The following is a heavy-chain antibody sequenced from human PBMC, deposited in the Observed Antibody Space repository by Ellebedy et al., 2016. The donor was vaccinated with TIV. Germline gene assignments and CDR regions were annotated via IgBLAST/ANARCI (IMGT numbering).Heavy chain of an antibody. J-gene: IGHJ4*02. Sequence: PGGSLRLSCAASGFSFSSSWMDWVRQAPGKGLEWVANIKQDGSERNFVDSVKGRFTISRDNAKNSLYLQLNNLRAEDTAVYYCAKALDSWGQGTLVTVSS. V-gene: IGHV3-7*01. CDR3: AKALDS. CDR1: GFSFSSSW. CDR2: IKQDGSER.